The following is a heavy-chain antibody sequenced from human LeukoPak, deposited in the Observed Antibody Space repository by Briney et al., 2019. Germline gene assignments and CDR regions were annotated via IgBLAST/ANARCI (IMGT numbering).Heavy chain of an antibody. CDR2: IYYSGST. D-gene: IGHD3-10*01. V-gene: IGHV4-39*07. Sequence: PSQTLSLTCTVSGGSISSGSYYWSWIRQPAGKGLEWIGSIYYSGSTYYNPSLKSRVTISVDTSKNQFSLKLSSVTAADTAVYYCALRFIAYYGSGSSRSDYWGQGTLVTVSS. CDR1: GGSISSGSYY. J-gene: IGHJ4*02. CDR3: ALRFIAYYGSGSSRSDY.